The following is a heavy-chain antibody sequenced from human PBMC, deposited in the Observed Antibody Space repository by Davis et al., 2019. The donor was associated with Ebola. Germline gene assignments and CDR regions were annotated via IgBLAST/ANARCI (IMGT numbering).Heavy chain of an antibody. Sequence: ASVKVSCKASGYTFSSYDISWVRQAPGQGLEWLGWIRAYSGNTNYAQRVQDRVSMTADTSTNIAYLELRSLRSNDTAVYYCARQSGSYWDFDYWGQGTLVTVSS. D-gene: IGHD1-26*01. J-gene: IGHJ4*02. V-gene: IGHV1-18*01. CDR1: GYTFSSYD. CDR2: IRAYSGNT. CDR3: ARQSGSYWDFDY.